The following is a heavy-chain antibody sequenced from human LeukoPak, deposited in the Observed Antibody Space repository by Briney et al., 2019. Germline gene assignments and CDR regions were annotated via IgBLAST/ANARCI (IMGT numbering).Heavy chain of an antibody. D-gene: IGHD5-12*01. CDR3: ARDRSAFSGYDFFDY. Sequence: AGGSLRLSCAASGFTFSSFEMNWVRQAPGKGLEWVSYISNRGSTIYYADSVKGRFTISRDNAKNSLYLQMNSLRAEDTALYYCARDRSAFSGYDFFDYWGQGISVTVSS. CDR1: GFTFSSFE. J-gene: IGHJ4*02. CDR2: ISNRGSTI. V-gene: IGHV3-48*03.